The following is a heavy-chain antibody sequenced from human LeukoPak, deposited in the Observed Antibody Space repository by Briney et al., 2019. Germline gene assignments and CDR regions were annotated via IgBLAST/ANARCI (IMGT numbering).Heavy chain of an antibody. CDR1: GFTFSSYG. D-gene: IGHD2-15*01. V-gene: IGHV3-33*01. CDR3: AREDCPRCGMDV. CDR2: IWYDGSNK. Sequence: GRSLRLSCAASGFTFSSYGMHWVRQAPGKGREWVAVIWYDGSNKYYADSVKGRFTISRDNSKNPLYLQMNSLTAEDTAVYYCAREDCPRCGMDVWGQGTTVTVSS. J-gene: IGHJ6*02.